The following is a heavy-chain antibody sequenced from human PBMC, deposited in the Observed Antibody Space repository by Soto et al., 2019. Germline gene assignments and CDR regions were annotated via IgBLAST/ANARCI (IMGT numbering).Heavy chain of an antibody. J-gene: IGHJ6*03. CDR1: GYTFTSYG. CDR2: ISAYNGNT. V-gene: IGHV1-18*01. Sequence: QVQLVQSGAEVKKPGASVKVSCKASGYTFTSYGISWVRQAPGQGLEWMGWISAYNGNTNYAQNLQGRVNMTTDTSKSTAYMELRSRRSDDTAVYYCARGGIAAAGTGVGYYYYMDVWGKGTTVTVSS. CDR3: ARGGIAAAGTGVGYYYYMDV. D-gene: IGHD6-13*01.